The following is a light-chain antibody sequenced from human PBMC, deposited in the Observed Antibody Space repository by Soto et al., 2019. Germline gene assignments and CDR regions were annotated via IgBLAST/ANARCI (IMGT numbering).Light chain of an antibody. CDR3: QEGYSTLPYS. J-gene: IGKJ2*01. CDR1: QSIRTY. V-gene: IGKV1-39*01. Sequence: DIQMTQSPSSPSASVGDRVTITCRASQSIRTYLNRYQQRPGKAPKLLIFSASSLQSGVPPRFSGSGSGTDFALTMSSLQPDDSATYYCQEGYSTLPYSFGEGTKLEI. CDR2: SAS.